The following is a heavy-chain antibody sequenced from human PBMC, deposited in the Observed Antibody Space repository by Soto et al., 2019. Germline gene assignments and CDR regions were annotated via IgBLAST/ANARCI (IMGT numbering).Heavy chain of an antibody. CDR3: AGAPDYHDSFYAFDI. D-gene: IGHD4-17*01. Sequence: QVQLHESGPGLVKPSETLSLTCTVSGGSVSSGSYYWTWVRQPPGKGLEWIAYVYYSGTTNYNTSLKSRVSISVDASKTQFPLNLSSVTAAATAVYYCAGAPDYHDSFYAFDIWGQGTMVTVSS. CDR2: VYYSGTT. CDR1: GGSVSSGSYY. J-gene: IGHJ3*02. V-gene: IGHV4-61*01.